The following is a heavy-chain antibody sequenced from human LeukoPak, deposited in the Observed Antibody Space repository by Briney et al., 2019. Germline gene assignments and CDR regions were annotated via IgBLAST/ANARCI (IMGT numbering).Heavy chain of an antibody. D-gene: IGHD1-14*01. CDR3: AKDSNPGITYYGMDV. CDR1: GFTFSSYA. V-gene: IGHV3-23*01. Sequence: GGSLRLSCAASGFTFSSYAMSWVRQAPGKGLEWVSAISGSGGSTYYADSVKGRFTISRDNSKNTLYLQMNSLRAEDTAVYYCAKDSNPGITYYGMDVWGQGTTVTVSS. CDR2: ISGSGGST. J-gene: IGHJ6*02.